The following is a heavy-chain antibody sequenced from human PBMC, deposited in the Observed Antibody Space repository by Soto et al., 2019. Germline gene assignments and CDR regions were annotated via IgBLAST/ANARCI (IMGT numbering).Heavy chain of an antibody. J-gene: IGHJ4*01. CDR3: VRFEERSPGSGPLADY. Sequence: QVHVQQWGAGLLKPSETLSLTCGVYGESFSAYYWNWIRQSPGKGLEWIGDIHHTGDTKYNPSLKSRLTLSVDTSKNQFSLKLTSVTAADTAVYYCVRFEERSPGSGPLADYWGXXXXXXXSS. CDR2: IHHTGDT. V-gene: IGHV4-34*01. D-gene: IGHD3-10*01. CDR1: GESFSAYY.